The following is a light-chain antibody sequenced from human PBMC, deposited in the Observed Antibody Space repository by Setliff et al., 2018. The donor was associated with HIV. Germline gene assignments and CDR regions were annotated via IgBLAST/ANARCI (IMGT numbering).Light chain of an antibody. J-gene: IGLJ1*01. CDR1: SSDVGGYNY. V-gene: IGLV2-14*03. CDR3: SSYTNTPLYV. CDR2: DVS. Sequence: LTQPASVSGSPGQSITISCTGTSSDVGGYNYVSWYQQHPGKAPKLMIYDVSNRPSGVSNRFSGSKSGNTASLIISGLQPEDEADYYCSSYTNTPLYVFGTGTKVTVL.